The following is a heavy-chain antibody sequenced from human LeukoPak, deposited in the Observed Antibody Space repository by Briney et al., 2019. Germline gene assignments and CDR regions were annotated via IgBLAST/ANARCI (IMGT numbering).Heavy chain of an antibody. CDR2: INHSGST. J-gene: IGHJ4*02. V-gene: IGHV4-34*01. CDR3: ARLQVPSFDY. Sequence: SETLSLTCAVYGGSFSGYYWSWIRQPPGKGLEWIGEINHSGSTNYNPSLKSRVTISVDTSKNQFSLKLSSVTAADTAVYYCARLQVPSFDYWGQGTLVTVSS. CDR1: GGSFSGYY.